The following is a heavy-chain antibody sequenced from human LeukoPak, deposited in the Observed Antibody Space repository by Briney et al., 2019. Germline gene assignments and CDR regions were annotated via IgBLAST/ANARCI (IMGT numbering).Heavy chain of an antibody. J-gene: IGHJ4*02. D-gene: IGHD3-10*01. V-gene: IGHV3-7*01. Sequence: GGSLRLSCAASGFTFSSYWMSWVRQAQGKGLEWVANIKQDGSEKYYVDSVKGRFTISRDNAKNSLYLQMNSLRAEDTAVYYCARDNLFYYGSGSFLDYWGQGTLVTVSS. CDR3: ARDNLFYYGSGSFLDY. CDR2: IKQDGSEK. CDR1: GFTFSSYW.